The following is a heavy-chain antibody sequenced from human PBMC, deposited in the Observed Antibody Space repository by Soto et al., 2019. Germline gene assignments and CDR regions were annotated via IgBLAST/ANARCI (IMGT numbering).Heavy chain of an antibody. CDR3: AAEGRGSGSYYFYFDY. V-gene: IGHV1-18*04. CDR2: ISAYNGNT. CDR1: GYTFTSYG. Sequence: WASVKVSCKASGYTFTSYGISWVRQAPGQGLEWMGWISAYNGNTNYAQKLQGRVTITRDMSTSTAYMELSSLRSEDTAVYYCAAEGRGSGSYYFYFDYWGQGTLVTVSS. D-gene: IGHD1-26*01. J-gene: IGHJ4*02.